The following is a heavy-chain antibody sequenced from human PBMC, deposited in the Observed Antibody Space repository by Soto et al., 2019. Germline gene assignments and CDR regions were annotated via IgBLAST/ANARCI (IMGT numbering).Heavy chain of an antibody. CDR2: ISYDGSNK. D-gene: IGHD6-6*01. V-gene: IGHV3-30-3*01. CDR3: ARGTTGSSSYLFDY. Sequence: GGSLRLSCAASGFTFSSYAMHWVSQAPGKGLEWVAVISYDGSNKYYADSVKGRFTISRDNSKNTLYLQMNSLRAEDTAVYYCARGTTGSSSYLFDYWGQGTLVTVSS. CDR1: GFTFSSYA. J-gene: IGHJ4*02.